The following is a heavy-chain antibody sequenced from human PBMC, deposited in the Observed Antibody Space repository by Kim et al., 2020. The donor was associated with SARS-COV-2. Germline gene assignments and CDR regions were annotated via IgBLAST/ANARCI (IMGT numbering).Heavy chain of an antibody. Sequence: GGSLRLSCAASGFTFGDYAMHWVRQAPGKGLEWVSGISWNSGSIGYADSVKGRFTISRDNAKNSLYLQMNSLRAEDTALYYCAKDLSINHCSSTSCYRYYYDGMDVWGQGTTVNGFS. D-gene: IGHD2-2*01. V-gene: IGHV3-9*01. CDR2: ISWNSGSI. CDR3: AKDLSINHCSSTSCYRYYYDGMDV. J-gene: IGHJ6*02. CDR1: GFTFGDYA.